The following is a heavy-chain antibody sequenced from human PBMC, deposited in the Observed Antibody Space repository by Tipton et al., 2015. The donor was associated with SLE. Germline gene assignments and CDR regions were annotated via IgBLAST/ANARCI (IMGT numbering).Heavy chain of an antibody. CDR1: GFTFSNFD. CDR3: VRDAETIGFDP. V-gene: IGHV3-13*01. Sequence: SLRLSCAASGFTFSNFDMHWVRQPPGKSLEWVSAIGTAGDTYYPGSVKGRFTVSRENSKNSLYLQMSDLRAGDTAVYYCVRDAETIGFDPWGQGTLVTVSS. J-gene: IGHJ5*02. D-gene: IGHD2/OR15-2a*01. CDR2: IGTAGDT.